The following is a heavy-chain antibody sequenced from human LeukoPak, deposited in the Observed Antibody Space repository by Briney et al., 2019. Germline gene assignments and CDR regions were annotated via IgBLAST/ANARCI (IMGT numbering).Heavy chain of an antibody. D-gene: IGHD3-10*01. CDR3: ANLRGTMVRGVIGFDY. CDR1: GFTFSSYA. V-gene: IGHV3-30*02. CDR2: IRYDGSNK. Sequence: PGGSLRLSCAASGFTFSSYAMSWVRQAPGKGLEWVAFIRYDGSNKYYADSVKGRFTISRDNSKNTPYLQMNSLRAEDTAVYYCANLRGTMVRGVIGFDYWGQGTLVTVSS. J-gene: IGHJ4*02.